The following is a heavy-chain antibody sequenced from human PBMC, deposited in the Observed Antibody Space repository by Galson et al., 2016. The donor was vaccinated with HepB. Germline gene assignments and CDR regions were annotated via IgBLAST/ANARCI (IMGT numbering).Heavy chain of an antibody. D-gene: IGHD6-19*01. CDR3: ATGISVAGKYYYYYMDV. CDR2: IYYNGDT. Sequence: ETLSLTCIVSGGSISSSNYYWGWIRQPPGRGLEWIGSIYYNGDTYYNPSLESRVTISVDTSRNQFSLRLSSVTAADTAVYYCATGISVAGKYYYYYMDVWGKGTPVTVSS. V-gene: IGHV4-39*01. CDR1: GGSISSSNYY. J-gene: IGHJ6*03.